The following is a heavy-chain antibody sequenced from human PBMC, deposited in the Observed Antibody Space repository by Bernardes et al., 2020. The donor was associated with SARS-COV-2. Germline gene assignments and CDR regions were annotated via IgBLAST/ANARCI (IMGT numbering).Heavy chain of an antibody. D-gene: IGHD2-21*02. J-gene: IGHJ4*02. CDR3: ASECRNGGDCYSVFDN. CDR2: ISPTSNYI. Sequence: GSVRLSCAASGFTFSVYGMNWVRQAPGKGLEWVSSISPTSNYIHYTDSVKGRFSISRDNAKSSLYLQINSLRAEDTAVYYCASECRNGGDCYSVFDNWGQGTLVTVSS. V-gene: IGHV3-21*06. CDR1: GFTFSVYG.